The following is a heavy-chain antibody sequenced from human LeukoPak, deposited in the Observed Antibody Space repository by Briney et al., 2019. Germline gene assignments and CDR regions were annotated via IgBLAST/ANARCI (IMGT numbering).Heavy chain of an antibody. CDR1: GCTISSYY. CDR2: IYYSVST. Sequence: PSETLSLTCTVSGCTISSYYWSWIRQPPGKGLEWIGYIYYSVSTNYNPSLTSRVTISTDTSKNQLSLNLGTGTAADSAVYYCARGYRYGYHYFDYWGQGTLVTVSS. CDR3: ARGYRYGYHYFDY. V-gene: IGHV4-59*01. J-gene: IGHJ4*02. D-gene: IGHD5-18*01.